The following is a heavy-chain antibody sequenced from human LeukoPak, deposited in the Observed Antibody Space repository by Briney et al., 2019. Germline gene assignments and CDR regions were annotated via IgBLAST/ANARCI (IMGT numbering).Heavy chain of an antibody. V-gene: IGHV3-53*01. Sequence: PGGSLRLSCAASGITVSSNYMNWVRQAPGKGLEGVSVIYSGGSTYYADSVTGRFTISRDNSKNTVYLQINSLRAEDTAVYYCARDLAHTQSFDIWGRGTMVTVSS. CDR1: GITVSSNY. CDR3: ARDLAHTQSFDI. CDR2: IYSGGST. D-gene: IGHD2-2*02. J-gene: IGHJ3*02.